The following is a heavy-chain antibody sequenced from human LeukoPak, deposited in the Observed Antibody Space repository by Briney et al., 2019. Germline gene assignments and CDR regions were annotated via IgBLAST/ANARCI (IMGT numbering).Heavy chain of an antibody. CDR1: GGTFSSYA. CDR3: ARVPYDSSGYYSYYFDY. V-gene: IGHV1-69*04. Sequence: SVKVSCKASGGTFSSYAISWVRQAPGQGLEWMGRIIPILGIANYAQKFQGRVTITADKSTSTAYMELSSLRSEETAVYYCARVPYDSSGYYSYYFDYWGQGTLVTVSS. D-gene: IGHD3-22*01. CDR2: IIPILGIA. J-gene: IGHJ4*02.